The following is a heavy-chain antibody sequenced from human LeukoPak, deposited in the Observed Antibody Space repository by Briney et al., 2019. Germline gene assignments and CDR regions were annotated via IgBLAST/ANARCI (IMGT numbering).Heavy chain of an antibody. J-gene: IGHJ3*02. Sequence: GGSLRLSCAASGFTFSSYSMNWVRQAPGKGLEWVSYISSSSSYIYYADSVQGRFTISRDNAKNSLYLQMNSLRAEDTAVYYCARGRGYSISSDAFDIWGQGTMASVSS. CDR1: GFTFSSYS. CDR2: ISSSSSYI. CDR3: ARGRGYSISSDAFDI. D-gene: IGHD6-6*01. V-gene: IGHV3-21*05.